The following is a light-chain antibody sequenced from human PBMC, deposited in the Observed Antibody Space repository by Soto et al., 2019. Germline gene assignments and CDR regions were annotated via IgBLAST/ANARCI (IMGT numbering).Light chain of an antibody. CDR1: SSDVGGYTY. J-gene: IGLJ1*01. CDR3: SSYTTSNTRQIV. CDR2: DVS. V-gene: IGLV2-14*01. Sequence: QSALAQPASVSGSPGQAITISCTGTSSDVGGYTYVSWYQQHPGKAPKFIIYDVSNRPSGVSNRFSGSKSGNTASLTISGLQAEDEADSYCSSYTTSNTRQIVFGTGTKVTVL.